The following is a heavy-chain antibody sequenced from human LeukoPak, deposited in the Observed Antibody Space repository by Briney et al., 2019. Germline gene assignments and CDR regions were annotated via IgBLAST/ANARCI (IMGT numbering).Heavy chain of an antibody. CDR2: ISTSSSYI. J-gene: IGHJ4*02. Sequence: GGSLRLSCAASGFTFSSNSMNWVRQAPGKGLEWVSSISTSSSYIDYADSVKGRFTISRDNAKNSLYLQMNSLRAEDTAVYYCAKENLVRITTLMGGYWGQGTLVTVSS. V-gene: IGHV3-21*04. CDR1: GFTFSSNS. D-gene: IGHD2-8*01. CDR3: AKENLVRITTLMGGY.